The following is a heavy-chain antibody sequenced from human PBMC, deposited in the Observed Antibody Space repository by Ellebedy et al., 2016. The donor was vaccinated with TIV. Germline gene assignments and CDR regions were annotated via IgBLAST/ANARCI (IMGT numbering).Heavy chain of an antibody. CDR3: ARDPDPIAAGDY. J-gene: IGHJ4*02. CDR1: GGTFSSYA. D-gene: IGHD6-13*01. V-gene: IGHV1-2*02. CDR2: INPNSGGT. Sequence: AASVKVSCKASGGTFSSYAISWVRQAPGQGLEWMGWINPNSGGTNYAQKFQGRVTMTRDTSISTAYMELSRLRSDDTAVYYCARDPDPIAAGDYWGQGTLVTVSS.